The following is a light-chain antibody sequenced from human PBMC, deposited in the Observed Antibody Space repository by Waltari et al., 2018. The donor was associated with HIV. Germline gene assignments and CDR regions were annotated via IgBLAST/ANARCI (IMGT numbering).Light chain of an antibody. Sequence: QSALTQPPSASVSPGQSVTISCTGTSRDVGCFDYLSWYHQQPPKAPKLILYEVNRRPTGVPDRVSGSKSGNTASRTVSGLQPEDEGDYYCTSYKDANDVVFGGGTKLTVL. J-gene: IGLJ2*01. CDR1: SRDVGCFDY. CDR2: EVN. CDR3: TSYKDANDVV. V-gene: IGLV2-8*01.